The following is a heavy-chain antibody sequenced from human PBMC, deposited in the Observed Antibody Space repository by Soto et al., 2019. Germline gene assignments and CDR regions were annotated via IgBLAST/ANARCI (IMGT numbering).Heavy chain of an antibody. J-gene: IGHJ4*02. D-gene: IGHD6-13*01. V-gene: IGHV3-23*01. Sequence: HPGGSLRLSCAASGFTFSSYAMNWVRQPPGKGLEWVSGINDRGRSTYYADSVKGRFTISRDNSKNTLYLQMGSLRAEDMAMYYCAREAAGFHRYYFDYWGQGTLVTVSS. CDR3: AREAAGFHRYYFDY. CDR2: INDRGRST. CDR1: GFTFSSYA.